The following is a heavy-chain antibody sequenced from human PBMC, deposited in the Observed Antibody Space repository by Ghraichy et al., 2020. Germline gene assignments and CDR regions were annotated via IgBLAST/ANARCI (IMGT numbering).Heavy chain of an antibody. D-gene: IGHD5-18*01. J-gene: IGHJ4*02. V-gene: IGHV4-59*01. CDR1: GGSISSYY. CDR2: IYYSGST. Sequence: SETLSLTCTVSGGSISSYYWSWIRQPPGKGLEWIGYIYYSGSTNYNPSLKSRVTISVDTSKNQFSLKLSSVTAADTAVYYCARGGRYGYLSYWGQGTLVTVSS. CDR3: ARGGRYGYLSY.